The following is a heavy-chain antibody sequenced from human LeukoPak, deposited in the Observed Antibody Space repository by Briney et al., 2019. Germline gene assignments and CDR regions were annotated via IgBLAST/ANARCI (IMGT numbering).Heavy chain of an antibody. V-gene: IGHV3-7*01. J-gene: IGHJ4*02. Sequence: GGSLRLSCSASGFTFSTYWMSWVRQAPGKGLEWVANMRRDGNEIYYLDSVRGRFTISRDNSKNTLYLQMNSLRAEDTAVYYCARGVPLLRFLEWSFDYWGQGTLVTVSS. CDR3: ARGVPLLRFLEWSFDY. CDR1: GFTFSTYW. CDR2: MRRDGNEI. D-gene: IGHD3-3*01.